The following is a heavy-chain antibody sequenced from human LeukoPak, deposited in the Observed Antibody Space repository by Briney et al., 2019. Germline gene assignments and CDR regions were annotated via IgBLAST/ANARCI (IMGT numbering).Heavy chain of an antibody. CDR2: MSSGSTYI. D-gene: IGHD3-22*01. CDR1: GFTFSNYA. V-gene: IGHV3-21*01. Sequence: GGSLRLSCAASGFTFSNYAMNWVRQAPGKGLEWVSSMSSGSTYIYYADSVKGRFTISRDNAKNSLYLQMNSLRAGDTAVYYCARGEWKDYDSSGYYPYYFDYWGQGTLVTVSS. CDR3: ARGEWKDYDSSGYYPYYFDY. J-gene: IGHJ4*02.